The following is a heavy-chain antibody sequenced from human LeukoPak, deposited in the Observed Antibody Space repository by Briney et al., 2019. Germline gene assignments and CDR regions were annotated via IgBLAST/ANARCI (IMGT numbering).Heavy chain of an antibody. V-gene: IGHV1-2*02. CDR1: GYTFTGYY. D-gene: IGHD4-17*01. CDR2: INPNSGGT. J-gene: IGHJ4*02. Sequence: ASVKVSCKASGYTFTGYYMHWVRQAPGQGLEWMGWINPNSGGTNYAQKFQGRVTMTRDTSISTAYMELSRLRSEDTAVYYCASPLSDYGDYEGVFDYWGQGTLVTVSS. CDR3: ASPLSDYGDYEGVFDY.